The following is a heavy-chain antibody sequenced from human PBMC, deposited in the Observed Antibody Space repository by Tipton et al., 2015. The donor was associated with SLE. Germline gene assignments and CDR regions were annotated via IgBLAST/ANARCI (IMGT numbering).Heavy chain of an antibody. J-gene: IGHJ4*02. CDR2: IYSGGST. CDR1: GFTVSSNY. Sequence: SLRLSCAASGFTVSSNYMSWVRQAPGKGLEWVSVIYSGGSTYYADSVKGRFTISRANSKNTLYLQMNSLRAEDTAVYYCARIMTTVTPYFDYWGQGTLVTVSS. V-gene: IGHV3-66*02. D-gene: IGHD4-11*01. CDR3: ARIMTTVTPYFDY.